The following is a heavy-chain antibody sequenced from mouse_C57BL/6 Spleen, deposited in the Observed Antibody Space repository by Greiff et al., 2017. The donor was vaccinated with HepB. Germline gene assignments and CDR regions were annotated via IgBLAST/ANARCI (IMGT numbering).Heavy chain of an antibody. CDR2: INPDSSTI. CDR3: APIYYDYDGFAY. CDR1: GIDFSRYW. J-gene: IGHJ3*01. V-gene: IGHV4-1*01. Sequence: EVKLLESGGGLVQPGGSLKLSCAASGIDFSRYWMSWVRRAPGKGLEWIGEINPDSSTINYAPSLKDKFIISRDNAKNTLYLQMSKVRSEDTALYYCAPIYYDYDGFAYWGQGTLVTVSA. D-gene: IGHD2-4*01.